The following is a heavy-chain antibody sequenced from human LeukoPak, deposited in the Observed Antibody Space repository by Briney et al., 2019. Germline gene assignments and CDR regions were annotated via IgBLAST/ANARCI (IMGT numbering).Heavy chain of an antibody. J-gene: IGHJ1*01. Sequence: SETLSLTCTVSGGSISTSNYYWGWIRQPPGKGPEWIGNIFYSGSTYYSPSLRSRVTISLDTSRNQFSLKLSSVTAADTAVYYCARGRYSSGWYRAEYFQHWGQGTLVTVSS. CDR2: IFYSGST. V-gene: IGHV4-39*07. D-gene: IGHD6-19*01. CDR1: GGSISTSNYY. CDR3: ARGRYSSGWYRAEYFQH.